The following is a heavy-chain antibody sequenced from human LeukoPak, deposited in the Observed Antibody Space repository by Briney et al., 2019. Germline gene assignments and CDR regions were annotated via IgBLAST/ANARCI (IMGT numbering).Heavy chain of an antibody. CDR3: AKGDGATGTAPFDY. CDR2: ISNSGGSR. CDR1: RFTFSSYA. Sequence: PRGSLRLSCAASRFTFSSYAISWVCQAPGKGLEWVSGISNSGGSRNYADSVKGRFTISRDNSKNTLYLQMNSLRAEDTAVYYCAKGDGATGTAPFDYWGQGPLVPVTS. V-gene: IGHV3-23*01. J-gene: IGHJ4*02. D-gene: IGHD1-1*01.